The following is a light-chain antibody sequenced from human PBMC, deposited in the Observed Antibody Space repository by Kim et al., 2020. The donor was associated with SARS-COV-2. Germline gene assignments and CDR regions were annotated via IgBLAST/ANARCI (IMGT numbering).Light chain of an antibody. CDR3: QQYYSTPQT. CDR1: QSVLYSSNNKNH. J-gene: IGKJ1*01. Sequence: ATINFQSSQSVLYSSNNKNHLAWYQQKPGPPPKLLIYWASTRESGVPDRFSGRGSGTDFTLTISSLQAEDVAVYYCQQYYSTPQTFGQGTKVEIK. V-gene: IGKV4-1*01. CDR2: WAS.